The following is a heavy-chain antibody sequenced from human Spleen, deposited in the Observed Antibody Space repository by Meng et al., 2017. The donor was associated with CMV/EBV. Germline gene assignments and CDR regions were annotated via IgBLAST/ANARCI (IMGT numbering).Heavy chain of an antibody. CDR2: MYYSGIT. CDR1: GGSIKNGGYY. CDR3: ARGPRSIAARWAWFDP. J-gene: IGHJ5*02. V-gene: IGHV4-31*03. D-gene: IGHD6-6*01. Sequence: LRLSCTVSGGSIKNGGYYWSWIRQNPGKGLEWIGYMYYSGITHYNPSLKSRVEISVDTSKNQFSLKLSSVTAADTAVYYCARGPRSIAARWAWFDPWGQGTLVTVSS.